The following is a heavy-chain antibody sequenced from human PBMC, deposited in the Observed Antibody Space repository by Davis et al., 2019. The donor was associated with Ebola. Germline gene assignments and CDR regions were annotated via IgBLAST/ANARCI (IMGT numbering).Heavy chain of an antibody. Sequence: GESLKISCAASGFTFSNAWMSWVRQAPGKGLEWVGRIKSKTDGGTTDYAAPVKGRFTISRDDSKNTLYLQMNSLKTEDTAVYYCTISPVVVITTIDYWGQGTLVTVSS. CDR1: GFTFSNAW. D-gene: IGHD3-22*01. CDR2: IKSKTDGGTT. V-gene: IGHV3-15*01. J-gene: IGHJ4*02. CDR3: TISPVVVITTIDY.